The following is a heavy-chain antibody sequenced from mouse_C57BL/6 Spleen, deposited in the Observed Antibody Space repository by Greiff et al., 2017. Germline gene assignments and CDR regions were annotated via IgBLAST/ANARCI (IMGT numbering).Heavy chain of an antibody. CDR1: GFTFSSYA. D-gene: IGHD2-5*01. CDR3: ARDSSTIVTTNYAMDY. Sequence: DVKLVESGGGLVKPGGSLKLSCAASGFTFSSYAMSWVRQTPEKRLEWVATISDGGSYTYYPDNVKGRFTISRDNAKNNLYLQMSHLKSEDTAMYYCARDSSTIVTTNYAMDYWGQGTSVTVSS. J-gene: IGHJ4*01. V-gene: IGHV5-4*01. CDR2: ISDGGSYT.